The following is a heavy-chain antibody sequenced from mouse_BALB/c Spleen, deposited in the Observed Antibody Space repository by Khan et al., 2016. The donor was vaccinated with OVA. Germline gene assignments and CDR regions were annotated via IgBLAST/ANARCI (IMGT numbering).Heavy chain of an antibody. D-gene: IGHD2-4*01. CDR2: ISYSGVT. V-gene: IGHV3-2*02. Sequence: EVQLQESGPGLVKPSQSLSLTCTVSGYSITSGYAWNWIRQFPGNKLEWMGYISYSGVTSYTPSLKSRISITRDTSKNQFFLQLTAVTTEDTATYYCARGNYDGYYLDYWGQGTTLTVSS. J-gene: IGHJ2*01. CDR1: GYSITSGYA. CDR3: ARGNYDGYYLDY.